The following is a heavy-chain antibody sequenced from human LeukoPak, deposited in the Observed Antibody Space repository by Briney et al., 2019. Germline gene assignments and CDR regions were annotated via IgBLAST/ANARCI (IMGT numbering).Heavy chain of an antibody. CDR2: ISSSSSYI. CDR3: ARDSAVVVVPANEAWFDP. D-gene: IGHD2-2*01. Sequence: GGSLRLSCAASGFTFSSYSMNWVRQAPGKGLEWVSSISSSSSYIYYADSVKGRFTISRGNAKNSLYLQMNSLRAEDTAVYYCARDSAVVVVPANEAWFDPWGQGTLVTVSS. V-gene: IGHV3-21*01. CDR1: GFTFSSYS. J-gene: IGHJ5*02.